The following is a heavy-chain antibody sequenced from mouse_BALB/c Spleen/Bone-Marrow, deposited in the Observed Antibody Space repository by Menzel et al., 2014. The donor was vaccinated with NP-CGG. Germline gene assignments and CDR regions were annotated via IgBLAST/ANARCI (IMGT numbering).Heavy chain of an antibody. J-gene: IGHJ4*01. CDR1: GYTFTSYT. D-gene: IGHD2-10*02. CDR2: INPSSGYT. Sequence: VQLVESGAELARPGASVKMSCKASGYTFTSYTMHWVKQRPGQGLEWIGYINPSSGYTNYNQKFKDKATLTADKSSSTAYMQLSSLTSEDSAVYYCAYGNYGYAMDYWGQGTSVTVSP. CDR3: AYGNYGYAMDY. V-gene: IGHV1-4*01.